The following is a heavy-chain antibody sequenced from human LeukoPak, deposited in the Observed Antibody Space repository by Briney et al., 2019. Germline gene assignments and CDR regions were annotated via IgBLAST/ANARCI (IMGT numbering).Heavy chain of an antibody. Sequence: SVKVSCKASGGTFISYGFIWVRQAPGQGLEWMGGIIPIFDTANYAQKFQGRVTMTRNTSISTAYMELSSLRSEDTAVYYCARRNGQQLVDAFDIWGQGTMVTVSS. J-gene: IGHJ3*02. D-gene: IGHD6-13*01. V-gene: IGHV1-69*05. CDR3: ARRNGQQLVDAFDI. CDR1: GGTFISYG. CDR2: IIPIFDTA.